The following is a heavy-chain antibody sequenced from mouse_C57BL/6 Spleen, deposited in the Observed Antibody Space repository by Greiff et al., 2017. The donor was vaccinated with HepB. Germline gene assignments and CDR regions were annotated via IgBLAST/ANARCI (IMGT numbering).Heavy chain of an antibody. CDR3: ARSPAQAPYFDY. CDR1: GYTFTSYW. Sequence: QVQLQQSGAELVRPGSSVKLSCKASGYTFTSYWMHWVKQRPIQGLEWIGNIDPSDSETHYNQKFKDKATLTVDKSSSTAYMQLSSLTSEDSAVYYCARSPAQAPYFDYWGQGTTLTVSS. V-gene: IGHV1-52*01. J-gene: IGHJ2*01. D-gene: IGHD3-2*02. CDR2: IDPSDSET.